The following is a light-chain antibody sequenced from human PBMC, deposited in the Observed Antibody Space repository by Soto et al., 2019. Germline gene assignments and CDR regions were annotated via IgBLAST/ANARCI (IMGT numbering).Light chain of an antibody. Sequence: DIQMTEPPSSLSASVGDRVTITCRTSQNIDRYLNWYQQRPGKAPNLLISAASSLQSGVPSRFSGSGSGSDFTLTITSLQPEDFSTYSCQQSYSAPFTFGQGTKLEIK. CDR2: AAS. CDR3: QQSYSAPFT. CDR1: QNIDRY. V-gene: IGKV1-39*01. J-gene: IGKJ2*01.